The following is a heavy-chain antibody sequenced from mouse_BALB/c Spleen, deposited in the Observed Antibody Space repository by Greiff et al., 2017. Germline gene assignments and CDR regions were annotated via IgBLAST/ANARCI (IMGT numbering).Heavy chain of an antibody. CDR1: GYTFTSYW. J-gene: IGHJ4*01. CDR3: TRGAYYRYGGAMDY. D-gene: IGHD2-14*01. Sequence: DVQLQESGTVLARPGASVKMSCKASGYTFTSYWMHWVKQRPGQGLEWIGAIYPGNSDTSYNQKFKGKAKLTAVTSTSTAYMELSSLTNEDSAVYYCTRGAYYRYGGAMDYWGQGTSVTVSS. CDR2: IYPGNSDT. V-gene: IGHV1-5*01.